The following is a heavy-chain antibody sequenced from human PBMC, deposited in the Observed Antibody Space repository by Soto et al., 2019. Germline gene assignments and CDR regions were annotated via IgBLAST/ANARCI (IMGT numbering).Heavy chain of an antibody. CDR3: AGTMVRGALDAFDI. CDR2: ISYSGST. CDR1: GGSISSGGYY. V-gene: IGHV4-31*03. J-gene: IGHJ3*02. Sequence: QVQLQESGPGLVKPSQTLSLTCTVSGGSISSGGYYWSWIRQHPGKGLEWIGYISYSGSTYYNPSLKSRVTISVDTSKNQFSLKLGSVTAADTAVYYCAGTMVRGALDAFDIWGQGTMVTVSS. D-gene: IGHD3-10*01.